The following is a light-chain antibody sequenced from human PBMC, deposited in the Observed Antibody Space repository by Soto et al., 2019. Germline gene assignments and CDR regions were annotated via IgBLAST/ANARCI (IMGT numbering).Light chain of an antibody. V-gene: IGKV1-33*01. J-gene: IGKJ5*01. CDR3: QQYESLPLT. Sequence: DIQMTQSPSSLSASVGDRVTITCQASQDINKNLIWYQQKPGKAPKLLIYDASDLETGVPSRFSGSSSGTGFTFTISSLQPEDFATYYCQQYESLPLTFGQGTRLEIK. CDR1: QDINKN. CDR2: DAS.